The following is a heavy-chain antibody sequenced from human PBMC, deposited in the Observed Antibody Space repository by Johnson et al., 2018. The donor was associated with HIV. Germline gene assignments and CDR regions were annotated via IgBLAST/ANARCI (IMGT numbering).Heavy chain of an antibody. D-gene: IGHD4/OR15-4a*01. CDR2: ISSSGSTI. CDR3: ARDSTPWGDDYVDYAFDI. J-gene: IGHJ3*02. Sequence: QVQLVESGGGLVKPGGSLRLSCAASGFTFSDYYMSWIRQAPGKGLEWVSYISSSGSTIYYADSVKGRFTISRDNSKNTLFLQMNSLRAEDTAVYYCARDSTPWGDDYVDYAFDIWGQGTLVTVSS. CDR1: GFTFSDYY. V-gene: IGHV3-11*04.